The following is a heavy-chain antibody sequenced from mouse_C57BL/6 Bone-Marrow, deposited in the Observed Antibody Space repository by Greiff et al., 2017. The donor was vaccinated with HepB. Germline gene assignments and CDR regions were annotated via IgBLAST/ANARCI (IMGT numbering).Heavy chain of an antibody. CDR3: ERKGPRSDYYGSSYYFDG. D-gene: IGHD1-1*01. Sequence: QVQLQQPGAELVKPGASVKMSCKASGYTFTSYWITWVKQRPGQGLEWIGQIYPGDGDTYYNGKFKGKATLTADKSSSTAYMELSSLTSEDSAVYFGERKGPRSDYYGSSYYFDGWGKGTTLTVSS. CDR2: IYPGDGDT. J-gene: IGHJ2*01. CDR1: GYTFTSYW. V-gene: IGHV1-55*01.